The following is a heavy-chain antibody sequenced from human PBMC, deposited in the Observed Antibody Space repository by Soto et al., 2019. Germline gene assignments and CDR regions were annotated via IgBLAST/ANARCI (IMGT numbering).Heavy chain of an antibody. CDR3: VRDPNRWVAATTRTAMDV. Sequence: APVKVSCKASGYTFTSYGISWVRQAPGQGLEWMGWISAYNGNTNYAQKLQGRVTMTTDTSTSTAYMELRSLRSDGTAVYYCVRDPNRWVAATTRTAMDVWGQCTTVTVSS. CDR1: GYTFTSYG. V-gene: IGHV1-18*01. CDR2: ISAYNGNT. J-gene: IGHJ6*02. D-gene: IGHD2-15*01.